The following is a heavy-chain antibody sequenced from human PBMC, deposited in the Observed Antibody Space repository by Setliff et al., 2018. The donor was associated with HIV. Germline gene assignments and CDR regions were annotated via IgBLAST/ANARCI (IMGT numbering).Heavy chain of an antibody. CDR2: IIPIFGTA. Sequence: SVKVSCKASGGTFSSYAISWVRQAPGQGLEWMGGIIPIFGTANYAQKFQGRVTITTGESTSTAYMELNSLRVEDTAVDYCAKEPKLGGIAAPFDYWGQGTLVTVSS. D-gene: IGHD6-6*01. V-gene: IGHV1-69*05. CDR3: AKEPKLGGIAAPFDY. J-gene: IGHJ4*02. CDR1: GGTFSSYA.